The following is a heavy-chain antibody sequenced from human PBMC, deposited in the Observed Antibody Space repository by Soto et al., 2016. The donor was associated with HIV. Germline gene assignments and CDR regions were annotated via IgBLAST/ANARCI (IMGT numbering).Heavy chain of an antibody. V-gene: IGHV4-59*01. J-gene: IGHJ6*02. CDR1: GGSISSYY. D-gene: IGHD2-8*02. Sequence: VQLQESGPGLVKPSETLSLTCTVSGGSISSYYWSWIRQPPGKGLEWIGYIYYSGSTNYNPSLKSRVTISVDTSKNQFSLKLSSVTAADTAVYYCARSGDTGDVWGQGTTVTVSS. CDR3: ARSGDTGDV. CDR2: IYYSGST.